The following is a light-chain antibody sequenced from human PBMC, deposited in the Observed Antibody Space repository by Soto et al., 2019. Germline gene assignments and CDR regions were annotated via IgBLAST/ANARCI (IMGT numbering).Light chain of an antibody. CDR2: GAS. V-gene: IGKV3-20*01. CDR1: QSVSSSF. CDR3: QQYDSSPWT. Sequence: EIVLTQSPGTLSLSPGERATLSCRASQSVSSSFLAWYQQKPGQAPRLLIYGASTRATGIPDRFSGSGSGTDFPLTISRLEPEDFAVYYCQQYDSSPWTFGQGTKVEI. J-gene: IGKJ1*01.